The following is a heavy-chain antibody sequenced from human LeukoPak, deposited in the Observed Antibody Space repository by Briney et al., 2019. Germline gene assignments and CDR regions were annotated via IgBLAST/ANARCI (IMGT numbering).Heavy chain of an antibody. J-gene: IGHJ4*02. D-gene: IGHD3-10*01. Sequence: GGSLRLSCAAYGFTVSSNYMSWVRQAPGKGLEWVSVIYSGGSTYYADSVKGRFTISRDNSKNTLYLQMNSLRAEDTAVYYCARDKWFGESYFDYWGQGTLVTVSS. CDR2: IYSGGST. V-gene: IGHV3-66*02. CDR3: ARDKWFGESYFDY. CDR1: GFTVSSNY.